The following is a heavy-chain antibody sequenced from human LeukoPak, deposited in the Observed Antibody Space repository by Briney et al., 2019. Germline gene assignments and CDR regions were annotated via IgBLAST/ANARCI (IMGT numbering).Heavy chain of an antibody. V-gene: IGHV3-23*01. CDR2: ISGSGSST. Sequence: GGSLRLSCAASGFTFNSYAMSWVRQAPGKGLEWVSTISGSGSSTTYADSVKGRFTISRDNSENTLFLQVYSLRAEDTALYYCAKSRVYSSSSFFDYWGQGTLVTVSS. J-gene: IGHJ4*02. CDR3: AKSRVYSSSSFFDY. D-gene: IGHD6-6*01. CDR1: GFTFNSYA.